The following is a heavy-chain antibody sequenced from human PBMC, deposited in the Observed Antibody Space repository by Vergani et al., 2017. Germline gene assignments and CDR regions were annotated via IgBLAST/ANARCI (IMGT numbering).Heavy chain of an antibody. V-gene: IGHV4-30-2*01. CDR1: GDSITNGGFS. CDR2: IFPSGNS. D-gene: IGHD3-16*02. J-gene: IGHJ6*03. CDR3: ARASLRALVGYYYYMDV. Sequence: QLQLQESGSGLVKPSQTLSLTCAVSGDSITNGGFSWNWIRQPPGKGPEWIGYIFPSGNSDYNPSLKNRVSITLDKSKNQFSLWVNSVTAADTAVYFCARASLRALVGYYYYMDVWGKGKTVVVSS.